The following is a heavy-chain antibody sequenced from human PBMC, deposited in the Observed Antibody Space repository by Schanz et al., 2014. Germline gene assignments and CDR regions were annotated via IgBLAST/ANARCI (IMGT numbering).Heavy chain of an antibody. D-gene: IGHD6-6*01. Sequence: QVHLVQSGAEVKKPGASVKVSCKASGYTFTDYQIHWVRQAPGQGLEWMGWISPYNGNTNYAQKLQGRVTMTADTFTSTAYMDLRSLRSDDTAVYYCARDQSPYTNSSDVRYFDYWGQGTLVTVSS. CDR2: ISPYNGNT. J-gene: IGHJ4*02. CDR3: ARDQSPYTNSSDVRYFDY. V-gene: IGHV1-18*04. CDR1: GYTFTDYQ.